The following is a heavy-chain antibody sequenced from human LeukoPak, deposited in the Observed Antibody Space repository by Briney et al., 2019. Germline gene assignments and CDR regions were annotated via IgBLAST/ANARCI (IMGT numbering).Heavy chain of an antibody. V-gene: IGHV4-39*07. J-gene: IGHJ6*03. CDR3: ARGYYYYYYMDV. CDR1: GGSISSSSYY. CDR2: IYYSGST. Sequence: SETLSLTCTVSGGSISSSSYYWGWIRQPPGKGLEWIGSIYYSGSTYYNPSLKSRVTISVDTSKNQFSLKLSSVTAADTAVYYCARGYYYYYYMDVWGKGTTVTVSS.